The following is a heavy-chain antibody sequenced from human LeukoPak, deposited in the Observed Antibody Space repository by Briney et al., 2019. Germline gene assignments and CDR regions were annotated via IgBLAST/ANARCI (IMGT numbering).Heavy chain of an antibody. D-gene: IGHD3-10*01. Sequence: GGSLRLSCAASGFTFSSYGMHWVRQAPGKGLEWVAVIWYDGSNKYYADSVKGRFTISRDNSKNTLYLQVNSLRAEDTAVYYCARDQATRGPGYGMDVWGKGTTVTVSS. CDR1: GFTFSSYG. CDR3: ARDQATRGPGYGMDV. J-gene: IGHJ6*04. V-gene: IGHV3-33*01. CDR2: IWYDGSNK.